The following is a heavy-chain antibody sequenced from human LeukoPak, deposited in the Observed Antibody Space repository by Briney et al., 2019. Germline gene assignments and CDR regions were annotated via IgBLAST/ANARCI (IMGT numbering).Heavy chain of an antibody. Sequence: SGTLSLTCTVSGGSISSGSYYWSWIRQPAGKGLEWIGRIYTSGSTNYNPSLKSRVTISVDTSKNQFSLKLSSVTAADTAVYYCARVRAYCSSTSCYGYYYMDVWGKGTTVTVSS. CDR1: GGSISSGSYY. J-gene: IGHJ6*03. CDR3: ARVRAYCSSTSCYGYYYMDV. D-gene: IGHD2-2*01. CDR2: IYTSGST. V-gene: IGHV4-61*02.